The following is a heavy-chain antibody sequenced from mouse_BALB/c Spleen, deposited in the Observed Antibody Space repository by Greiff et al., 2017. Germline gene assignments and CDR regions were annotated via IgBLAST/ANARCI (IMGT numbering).Heavy chain of an antibody. CDR1: GYSITSDYA. CDR2: ISYSGST. J-gene: IGHJ4*01. D-gene: IGHD1-2*01. CDR3: ARGGGITTSPYAMDY. Sequence: EVQLVESGPGLVKPSQSLSLTCTVTGYSITSDYAWNWIRQFPGNKLEWMGYISYSGSTSYNPSLKSRISITRDTSKNQFFLQLNSVTTEDTATYYCARGGGITTSPYAMDYWGQGTSVTVSS. V-gene: IGHV3-2*02.